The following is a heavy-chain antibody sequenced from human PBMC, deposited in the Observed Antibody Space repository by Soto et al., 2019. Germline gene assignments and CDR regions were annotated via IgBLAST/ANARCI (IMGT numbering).Heavy chain of an antibody. Sequence: GGSLRLSCAGSGFTFSTYGMSWVRQAPGEGLEWVSAISGSGGSTYYADSVKGRFTISRDNSKNTLYLQTNSLRAEDTAVYYCAKGPRSVVERSVYGMDVWGQGTTVTVSS. CDR3: AKGPRSVVERSVYGMDV. V-gene: IGHV3-23*01. J-gene: IGHJ6*02. D-gene: IGHD2-21*01. CDR1: GFTFSTYG. CDR2: ISGSGGST.